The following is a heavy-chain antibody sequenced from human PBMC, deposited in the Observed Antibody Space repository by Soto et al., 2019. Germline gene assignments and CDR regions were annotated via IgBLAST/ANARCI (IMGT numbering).Heavy chain of an antibody. J-gene: IGHJ6*02. CDR2: INPSGGST. Sequence: QVQLVQSGAEVKKPGASVKVSCKASGYTFTSYYMHWVRQAPGQGLEWMGIINPSGGSTSYAQKFQGRVTMTRDTSTSTVYMELSSLRSEDTAVYYCARPIFGVVIGIWHGMDVWGQGTTVTVSS. CDR1: GYTFTSYY. D-gene: IGHD3-3*02. V-gene: IGHV1-46*01. CDR3: ARPIFGVVIGIWHGMDV.